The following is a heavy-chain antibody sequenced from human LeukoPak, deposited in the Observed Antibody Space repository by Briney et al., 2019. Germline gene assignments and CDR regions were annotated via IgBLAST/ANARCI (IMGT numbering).Heavy chain of an antibody. D-gene: IGHD5-18*01. CDR3: ARESGSGYSYGYGY. Sequence: GGSLRLSCAASGFTVNGNYMSWVRQAPGKGLEWVSVIYSGGSTYYADSVKGRFTISRHNSKNTLYLQMNSLRADDTAVYYCARESGSGYSYGYGYWGQGTLVTVSS. V-gene: IGHV3-53*04. CDR2: IYSGGST. J-gene: IGHJ4*02. CDR1: GFTVNGNY.